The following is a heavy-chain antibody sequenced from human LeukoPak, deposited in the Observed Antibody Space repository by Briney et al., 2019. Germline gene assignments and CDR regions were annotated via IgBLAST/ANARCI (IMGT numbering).Heavy chain of an antibody. D-gene: IGHD1-26*01. V-gene: IGHV3-30*02. CDR3: AKESGDHFEAFDI. CDR2: IRYDGTNK. Sequence: PGGSLRLSCAASGFTVSSNYMSWVRQAPGKGLEWVAFIRYDGTNKNYVDSVKGRFTISRDNSKNTLYLQMNSLGAEDTAVYYCAKESGDHFEAFDIWGQGTMVTVSS. CDR1: GFTVSSNY. J-gene: IGHJ3*02.